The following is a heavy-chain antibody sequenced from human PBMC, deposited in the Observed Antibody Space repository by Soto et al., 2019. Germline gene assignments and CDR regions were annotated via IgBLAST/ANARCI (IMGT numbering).Heavy chain of an antibody. CDR3: AAGHWSGYSPS. J-gene: IGHJ5*02. D-gene: IGHD3-3*01. CDR1: GGSISSYY. Sequence: SETLSLTCIVSGGSISSYYWSWIRQPPGKGLEWIGYIYYSGSTNYNPSLKSRVTISVDTSKNQFSLKLSSVTAADTAVYYCAAGHWSGYSPSWGQGTLVTVSS. CDR2: IYYSGST. V-gene: IGHV4-59*08.